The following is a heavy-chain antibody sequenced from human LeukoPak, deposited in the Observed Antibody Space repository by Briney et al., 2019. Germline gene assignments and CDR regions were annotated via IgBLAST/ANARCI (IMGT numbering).Heavy chain of an antibody. CDR2: FYYSGST. J-gene: IGHJ4*02. V-gene: IGHV4-39*01. D-gene: IGHD5-12*01. Sequence: PSETLSLTCTASGGSISSSTYYWGWIRQPPGKGLEWIGSFYYSGSTYYNPSLKSRLTISVDKSQNQFSLALNSVTAADTAVYYCATRGGYDYSRDYWGQGTLVTVSS. CDR1: GGSISSSTYY. CDR3: ATRGGYDYSRDY.